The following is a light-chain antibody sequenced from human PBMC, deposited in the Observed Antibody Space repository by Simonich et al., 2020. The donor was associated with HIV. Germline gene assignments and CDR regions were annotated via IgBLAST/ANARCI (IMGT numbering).Light chain of an antibody. CDR3: CSYSGSSTWV. CDR2: RTN. V-gene: IGLV8-61*01. J-gene: IGLJ3*02. Sequence: QTVVTQEPSFSVSPGGTVTLTCGLSSGSVSTYYCPTWYQQTPGQAPRTLIYRTNARSSGVPDRVSGSILGNKAALTVTGAQADDGSDYFCCSYSGSSTWVFGGGTRLTVL. CDR1: SGSVSTYYC.